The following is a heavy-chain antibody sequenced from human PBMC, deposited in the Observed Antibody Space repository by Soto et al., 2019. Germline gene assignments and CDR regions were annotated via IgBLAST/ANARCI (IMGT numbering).Heavy chain of an antibody. D-gene: IGHD3-22*01. Sequence: ASVKVSCKASGYTFTRYTMNWVRQAPGQRLEWMGWINPDNGNTKSSQKFQDRVIITRDTSASTAYMDLSSLRAEDTAVYYCAAFETACGHVYDFDYWGQGTLVTVSS. J-gene: IGHJ4*02. CDR3: AAFETACGHVYDFDY. V-gene: IGHV1-3*01. CDR2: INPDNGNT. CDR1: GYTFTRYT.